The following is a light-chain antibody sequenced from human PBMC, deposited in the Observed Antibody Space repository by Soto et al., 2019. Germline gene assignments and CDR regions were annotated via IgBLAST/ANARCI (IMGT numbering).Light chain of an antibody. J-gene: IGLJ3*02. CDR1: SSDVGGYNY. Sequence: QSALTQPASVSGSPGQSITISCAGTSSDVGGYNYVSWYQQHPGKAPKVMIYEVNNRPSGVSDRFSGSKSGNTASLTISGLQAEDEADYYCRSYTTSSTQVFGGGTKLTVL. CDR3: RSYTTSSTQV. V-gene: IGLV2-14*01. CDR2: EVN.